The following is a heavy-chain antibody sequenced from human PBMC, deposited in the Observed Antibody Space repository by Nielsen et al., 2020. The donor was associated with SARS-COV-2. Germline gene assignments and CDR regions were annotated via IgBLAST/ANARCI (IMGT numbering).Heavy chain of an antibody. CDR3: AKDNYDSSGYGMDV. V-gene: IGHV3-30*18. D-gene: IGHD3-22*01. CDR1: GFTFSSYG. J-gene: IGHJ6*02. Sequence: GESLKISCAASGFTFSSYGMHWVRQAPGKGLEWVAVISYDGSNKYYADSVKGRFTISRDNSKNTLYLQMNSLRAEDTAVYYCAKDNYDSSGYGMDVWGQGTTVTVSS. CDR2: ISYDGSNK.